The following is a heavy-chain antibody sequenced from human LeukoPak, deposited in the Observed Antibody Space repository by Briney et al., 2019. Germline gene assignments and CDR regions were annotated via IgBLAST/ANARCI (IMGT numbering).Heavy chain of an antibody. V-gene: IGHV3-21*01. CDR1: GFSFTYST. Sequence: PGGSLRLSCAASGFSFTYSTMNWVRLAPGKGLEWVSSITSSSGNIYYSDSVRGRFTVSRDNAKNSLYLQMNSLIAEDSAVYYCVRIPNNAGFPNWFDPWGQGTLVGVSS. J-gene: IGHJ5*02. CDR3: VRIPNNAGFPNWFDP. CDR2: ITSSSGNI. D-gene: IGHD3-9*01.